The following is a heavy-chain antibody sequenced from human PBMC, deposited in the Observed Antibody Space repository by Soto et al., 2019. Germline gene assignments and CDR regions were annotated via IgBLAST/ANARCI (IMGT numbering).Heavy chain of an antibody. D-gene: IGHD4-17*01. CDR3: ASPVRATVTTWVLYYYGMDV. V-gene: IGHV3-30-3*01. CDR1: GFTFSSYA. Sequence: QVQLVESGGGVVQPGRSLRLSCAASGFTFSSYAMHWVRQAPGKGLEWVAVISYDGSNKYYADSVKGRFTISRDNSKNTLYLQMNSLRAEDTAVYYCASPVRATVTTWVLYYYGMDVWGQGTTVTVSS. J-gene: IGHJ6*02. CDR2: ISYDGSNK.